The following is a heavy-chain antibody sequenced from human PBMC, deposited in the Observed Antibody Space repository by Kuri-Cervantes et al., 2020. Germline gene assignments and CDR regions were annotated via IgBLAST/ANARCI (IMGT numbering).Heavy chain of an antibody. D-gene: IGHD3-22*01. CDR2: IYPGDSDT. J-gene: IGHJ4*02. Sequence: KVSCKASGYTFTSYGISWVRQAPGQGLEWMGIIYPGDSDTRYSPSFQGQVTISADKSISTAYLQWSSLKASDTAMYYCARATSRTQYYYDSSGYGYWGQGTLVTVSS. V-gene: IGHV5-51*01. CDR1: GYTFTSYG. CDR3: ARATSRTQYYYDSSGYGY.